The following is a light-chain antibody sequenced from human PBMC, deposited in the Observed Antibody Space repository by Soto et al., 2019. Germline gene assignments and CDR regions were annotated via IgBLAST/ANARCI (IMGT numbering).Light chain of an antibody. Sequence: DIQMTQSPTSLSASVGDRVTITCRASQDIRNFVAWYQQKPGKAPKLLIYAASILQSGVPSRFSGGGSGTDFTLTINRLQLEDVATYYCQKYSSVPVFGPGTKVEIK. V-gene: IGKV1-27*01. CDR3: QKYSSVPV. CDR2: AAS. J-gene: IGKJ3*01. CDR1: QDIRNF.